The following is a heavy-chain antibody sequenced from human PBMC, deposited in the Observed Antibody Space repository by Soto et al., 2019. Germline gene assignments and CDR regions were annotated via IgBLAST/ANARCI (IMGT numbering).Heavy chain of an antibody. CDR1: GFTFGDYA. J-gene: IGHJ4*02. V-gene: IGHV3-49*03. CDR3: TRWDVLGFVVQFFDY. D-gene: IGHD2-2*01. Sequence: GGSLRLSCTASGFTFGDYAMSWFRQAPGKGLEWVGFIRSKAYGGTTEYAASVKGRFTISRDDSKSIAYLQMNSLKTEDTAVYYCTRWDVLGFVVQFFDYWGQGTLVTVSS. CDR2: IRSKAYGGTT.